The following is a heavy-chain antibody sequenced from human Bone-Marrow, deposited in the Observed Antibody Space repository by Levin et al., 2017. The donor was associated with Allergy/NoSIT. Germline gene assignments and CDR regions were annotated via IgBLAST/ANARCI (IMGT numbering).Heavy chain of an antibody. CDR2: IYPGDSDT. CDR3: ARQGSCSSISCYAYDY. J-gene: IGHJ4*02. D-gene: IGHD2-2*01. CDR1: GYDFTSYW. Sequence: GGSLRLSCKGSGYDFTSYWIGWVRQMPGKGLEWMGIIYPGDSDTRYSPSFQGQVTISADKSISTAYLQWSSLKASDTAMYYCARQGSCSSISCYAYDYWGQGTLVTVSS. V-gene: IGHV5-51*01.